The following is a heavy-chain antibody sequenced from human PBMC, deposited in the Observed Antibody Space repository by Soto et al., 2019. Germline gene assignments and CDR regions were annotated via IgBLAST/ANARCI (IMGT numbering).Heavy chain of an antibody. V-gene: IGHV3-30*02. D-gene: IGHD3-3*01. Sequence: GGSLRLSCAASGFTFSSYGMHWVRQAPGKGLEWVAFIWYDGSNKYYADSVKGRFTISRDNSKNTLYLQMNSLRAEDTAVYYCAGYDFWSGYSRGHYYYYMDVWGKGTTVTSP. J-gene: IGHJ6*03. CDR1: GFTFSSYG. CDR2: IWYDGSNK. CDR3: AGYDFWSGYSRGHYYYYMDV.